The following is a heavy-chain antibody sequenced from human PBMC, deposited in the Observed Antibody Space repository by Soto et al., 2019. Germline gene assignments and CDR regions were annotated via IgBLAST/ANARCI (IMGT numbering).Heavy chain of an antibody. Sequence: QVQLVQSGSQLRKPGASVKVSCETSGYAFSSYGLHWVRQAPGQGLEWMGWINPYNGNRNYAPKFEDRLTMTSATSTNTVYMELRSLKSDDTAIYFYARDRLRGYDSSGFYSWGQGTLVTVSS. CDR3: ARDRLRGYDSSGFYS. CDR1: GYAFSSYG. J-gene: IGHJ4*02. CDR2: INPYNGNR. V-gene: IGHV1-18*01. D-gene: IGHD3-22*01.